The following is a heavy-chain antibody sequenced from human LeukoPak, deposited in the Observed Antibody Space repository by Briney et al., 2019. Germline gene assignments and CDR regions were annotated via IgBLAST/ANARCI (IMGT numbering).Heavy chain of an antibody. J-gene: IGHJ3*01. CDR1: GGSITTTYY. Sequence: SETLSLTCAVSGGSITTTYYWAWVRQPPGKGLEWIGYIYYNGNTYYNPYNPSLTSRVTMSVDTSKNQFSLKLDSVTEIDTAMYYCARNQAVAANRGASDVWGQGTMVTVSS. D-gene: IGHD6-19*01. CDR2: IYYNGNT. V-gene: IGHV4-28*01. CDR3: ARNQAVAANRGASDV.